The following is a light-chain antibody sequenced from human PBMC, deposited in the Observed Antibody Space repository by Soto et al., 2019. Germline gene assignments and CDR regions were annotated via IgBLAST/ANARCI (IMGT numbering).Light chain of an antibody. CDR2: DVS. J-gene: IGLJ1*01. V-gene: IGLV2-11*01. Sequence: QSVLTQPLSVSGSPGQSVTISCTGTSSDVGGYNYVSWYQQHPGKAPKLMIYDVSKRPSGVPDRFSGSKSGNTASLTISGLQAEDEADYYCCSYAGTYSLVFGTGTKLTVL. CDR3: CSYAGTYSLV. CDR1: SSDVGGYNY.